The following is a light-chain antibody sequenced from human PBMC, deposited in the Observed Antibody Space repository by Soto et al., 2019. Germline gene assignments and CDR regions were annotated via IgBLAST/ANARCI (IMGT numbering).Light chain of an antibody. Sequence: EIVLTQSPGTLSLSPGERVTLSCRASQSVKSSYLAWYQHKPGQAPRLLIYGASTRATGIPDRFSGSGSGTDFTLTIARLEPGDFAVYYCQQYGNSPQTFGQWTKVDIK. J-gene: IGKJ1*01. V-gene: IGKV3-20*01. CDR1: QSVKSSY. CDR2: GAS. CDR3: QQYGNSPQT.